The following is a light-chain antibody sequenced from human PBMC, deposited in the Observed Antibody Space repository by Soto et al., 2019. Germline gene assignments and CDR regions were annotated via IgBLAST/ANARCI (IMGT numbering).Light chain of an antibody. J-gene: IGKJ4*01. Sequence: EIVLTQSPGTLSSSPGERATLSCRASQSVRNNYLAWYQQKPGQPPRFLIYDVSTRAAGIPDRFSGSGSGTDFTLTISRLEPEYFAVYYCQQYGSTPLTFGGGTKVEIE. CDR3: QQYGSTPLT. V-gene: IGKV3-20*01. CDR2: DVS. CDR1: QSVRNNY.